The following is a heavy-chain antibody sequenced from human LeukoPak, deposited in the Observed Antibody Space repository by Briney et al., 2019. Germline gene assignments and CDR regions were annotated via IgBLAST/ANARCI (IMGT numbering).Heavy chain of an antibody. D-gene: IGHD3-3*01. CDR3: ARHKFSPHRSPYY. CDR2: IYYSGST. V-gene: IGHV4-39*01. J-gene: IGHJ4*02. CDR1: GGSISSSRYY. Sequence: SETLSLTCTVSGGSISSSRYYWGWIRQPPGKGLEGIGSIYYSGSTYYNPSLKSPVTISVDTSNNQFSLKPSSVTAADTAVYYCARHKFSPHRSPYYWGQGTLVTVSS.